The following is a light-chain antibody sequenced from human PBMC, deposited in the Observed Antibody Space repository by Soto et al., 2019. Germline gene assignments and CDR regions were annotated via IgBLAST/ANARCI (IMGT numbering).Light chain of an antibody. CDR2: EVI. CDR1: NSDVGKYDR. V-gene: IGLV2-18*02. J-gene: IGLJ1*01. Sequence: QSVLTQPPSLSRAPGQAVTLFRPRTNSDVGKYDRVSWYQQPPGTAPKLIIYEVINRPSGVPARFSGSKSGNTASLTISGLQAEDEADYYCSSYMSTSRYVFGAGTKVTVL. CDR3: SSYMSTSRYV.